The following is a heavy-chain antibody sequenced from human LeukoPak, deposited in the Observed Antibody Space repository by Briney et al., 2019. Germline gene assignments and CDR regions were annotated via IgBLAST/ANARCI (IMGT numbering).Heavy chain of an antibody. CDR2: IRSDGSTD. V-gene: IGHV3-30*02. Sequence: PGGSLRLSCAASGFTFTNYGIHWVRQAPGKGLAWVAFIRSDGSTDYYADSVKGRFTISRDNSKDTLYLQMNSLRGEDTAVYYCAKDLIGTWAPDYWGRGTLVTVSS. D-gene: IGHD1-1*01. J-gene: IGHJ4*02. CDR1: GFTFTNYG. CDR3: AKDLIGTWAPDY.